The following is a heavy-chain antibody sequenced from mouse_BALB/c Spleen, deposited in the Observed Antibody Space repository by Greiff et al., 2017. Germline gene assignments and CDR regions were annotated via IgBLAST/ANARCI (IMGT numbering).Heavy chain of an antibody. V-gene: IGHV1-9*01. CDR2: ILPGSGST. D-gene: IGHD2-2*01. CDR1: GYTFSSYW. J-gene: IGHJ4*01. CDR3: ARYYGYLYYAMDY. Sequence: VQLQQSGAELMKPGASVKISCKATGYTFSSYWIEWVKQRPGHGLEWIGEILPGSGSTNYNEKFKGKATFTADTSSNTAYMQLSSLTSEDSAVYYCARYYGYLYYAMDYWGQGTSVTVSS.